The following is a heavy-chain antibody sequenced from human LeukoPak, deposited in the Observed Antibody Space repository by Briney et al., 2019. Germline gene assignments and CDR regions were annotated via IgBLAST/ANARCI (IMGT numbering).Heavy chain of an antibody. CDR1: GYTFTGYY. Sequence: GASVKVSCKASGYTFTGYYMHWVRQAPGQGLEWMGLINPNSGGTNYAQKFQGRVTMTRDTSISTAYMELSRLRSDDTAVYYCAREGAGRDGYNLMFGYWGQGTLVTVSS. J-gene: IGHJ4*02. CDR2: INPNSGGT. CDR3: AREGAGRDGYNLMFGY. D-gene: IGHD5-24*01. V-gene: IGHV1-2*06.